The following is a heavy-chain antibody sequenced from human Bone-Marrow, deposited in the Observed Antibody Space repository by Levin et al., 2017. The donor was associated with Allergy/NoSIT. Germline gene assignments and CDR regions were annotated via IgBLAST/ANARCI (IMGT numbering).Heavy chain of an antibody. Sequence: GESLKISCKISGYRFTGDYMNWVRQAPGQGLEWMGWINPNSGGTKYAQNFQGRVTLTRDTSISTAYMELSGLRSDDTAVYYCTRALIPLSGVFGDWGQGTLVTVSS. J-gene: IGHJ4*02. CDR1: GYRFTGDY. CDR2: INPNSGGT. CDR3: TRALIPLSGVFGD. V-gene: IGHV1-2*02. D-gene: IGHD3-16*01.